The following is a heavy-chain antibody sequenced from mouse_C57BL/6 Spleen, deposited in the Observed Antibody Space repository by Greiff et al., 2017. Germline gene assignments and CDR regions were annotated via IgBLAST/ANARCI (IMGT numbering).Heavy chain of an antibody. CDR2: ISYDGSN. CDR1: GYSITSGYY. D-gene: IGHD1-1*01. Sequence: EVQVVESGPGLVKPSQSLSLTCSVTGYSITSGYYWSWIRQFPGNKLEWMGYISYDGSNNYNQSLKNRISITRDTSKNQFFLMLNSVTTEDTATYYCAREGYYGRSIDYWGQGTSVTVSS. J-gene: IGHJ4*01. CDR3: AREGYYGRSIDY. V-gene: IGHV3-6*01.